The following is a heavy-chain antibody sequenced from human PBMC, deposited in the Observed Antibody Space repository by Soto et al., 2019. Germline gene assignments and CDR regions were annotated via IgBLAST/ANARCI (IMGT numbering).Heavy chain of an antibody. Sequence: PGGSLRLSCAASGFTFSNYAMYWVRQAPDKGLERVAVISYDGNNKYYADSVKGRFTISRDNSKNSLYLQMNSLKTEDTAVYYCTRGLVDSSPPYTYHGMDVWGQGTTVTVS. D-gene: IGHD3-9*01. CDR1: GFTFSNYA. CDR3: TRGLVDSSPPYTYHGMDV. CDR2: ISYDGNNK. J-gene: IGHJ6*02. V-gene: IGHV3-30-3*01.